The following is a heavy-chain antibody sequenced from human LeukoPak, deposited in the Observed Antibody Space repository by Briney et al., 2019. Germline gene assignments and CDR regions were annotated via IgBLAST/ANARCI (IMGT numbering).Heavy chain of an antibody. J-gene: IGHJ6*02. CDR2: IVVGSGNT. CDR3: AAAGYFSSSSCSPNYYYGMDV. D-gene: IGHD2-2*01. Sequence: SVKVSCKASGFTFTSSAMQWVRQARGQRLEWIGWIVVGSGNTNYAQKFQERVTITRDMSTSTAYMELSSLRSEDTAVYYCAAAGYFSSSSCSPNYYYGMDVWGQGTTVTVSS. V-gene: IGHV1-58*02. CDR1: GFTFTSSA.